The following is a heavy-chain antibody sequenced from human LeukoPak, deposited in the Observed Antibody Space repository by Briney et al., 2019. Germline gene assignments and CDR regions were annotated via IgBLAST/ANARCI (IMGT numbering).Heavy chain of an antibody. V-gene: IGHV1-46*01. CDR2: INPSGGST. CDR3: ARIYDILTGYPGLAFGY. CDR1: GYTFTSYY. D-gene: IGHD3-9*01. Sequence: ASVKVSCKASGYTFTSYYMHWVRQAPGQGLECMGIINPSGGSTSYAQKFQGRVTMARDTSTSTVYMELSSLRSEDTAVYYCARIYDILTGYPGLAFGYWGQGTLVTVSS. J-gene: IGHJ4*02.